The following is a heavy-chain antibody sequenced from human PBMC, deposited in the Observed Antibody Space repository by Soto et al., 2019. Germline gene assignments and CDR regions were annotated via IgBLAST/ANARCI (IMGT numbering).Heavy chain of an antibody. D-gene: IGHD7-27*01. CDR3: ARELGYKGNH. V-gene: IGHV4-34*01. CDR2: INHSGST. CDR1: GGSFSGYY. Sequence: SETLSLTCAVYGGSFSGYYWSWIRQPPGKGLEWIGEINHSGSTNYNPSLKSRVTISVDTSKNQFSLKLSSVTAADTAVYYCARELGYKGNHWGQGTLVTVSS. J-gene: IGHJ5*02.